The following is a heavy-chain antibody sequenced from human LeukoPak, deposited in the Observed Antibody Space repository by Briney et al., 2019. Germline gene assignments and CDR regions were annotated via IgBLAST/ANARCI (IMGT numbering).Heavy chain of an antibody. V-gene: IGHV4-4*07. Sequence: SETLSLTCTVSGGSISSYYWSWIRQPAGKGLEWIGRIYTSGSTNYNPSLKSRVTMSVDTSKNQFSLKLSSVTAADTAVYYCARDLGYCSSTSCLNWFDPWGQGTLVTVSS. CDR2: IYTSGST. J-gene: IGHJ5*02. CDR1: GGSISSYY. D-gene: IGHD2-2*01. CDR3: ARDLGYCSSTSCLNWFDP.